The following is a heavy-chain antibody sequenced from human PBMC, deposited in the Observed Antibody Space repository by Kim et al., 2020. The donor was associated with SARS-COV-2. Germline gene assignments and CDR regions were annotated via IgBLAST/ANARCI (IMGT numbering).Heavy chain of an antibody. CDR3: ARARSFDDTNFPLDY. D-gene: IGHD3-9*01. CDR2: ISAFNANT. Sequence: ASVKVSCKASGYTFASYGITWVRQASGQGLEWMGWISAFNANTKNAPKRHGRVTMTTDTSTSTAYMELRSLRSDDTAVYYCARARSFDDTNFPLDYWGQGTLVTVSS. J-gene: IGHJ4*02. CDR1: GYTFASYG. V-gene: IGHV1-18*01.